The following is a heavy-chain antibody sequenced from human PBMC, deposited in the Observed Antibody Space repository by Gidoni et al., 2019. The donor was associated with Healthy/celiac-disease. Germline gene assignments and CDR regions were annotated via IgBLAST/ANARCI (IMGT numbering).Heavy chain of an antibody. CDR2: IYYSGST. D-gene: IGHD6-19*01. CDR3: ARAGGDSSGWRPFDY. J-gene: IGHJ4*02. CDR1: GGSMSSYY. Sequence: QVQLQESGPGLVKPSETLSLTCTVSGGSMSSYYWSWIRQPPGKGLEWIGDIYYSGSTHYNPSLKSRVPISVDTSKHQFSLKLSSVTAADTAVYYCARAGGDSSGWRPFDYWGQGTLVTVSS. V-gene: IGHV4-59*01.